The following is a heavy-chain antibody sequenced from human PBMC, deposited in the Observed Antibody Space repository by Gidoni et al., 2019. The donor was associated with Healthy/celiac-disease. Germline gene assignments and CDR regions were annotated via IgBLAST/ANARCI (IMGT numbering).Heavy chain of an antibody. CDR2: INHSGST. CDR1: GGSFSGYY. J-gene: IGHJ6*03. CDR3: ARGAGYCSSTSCYTYYYYYYMDV. D-gene: IGHD2-2*02. Sequence: QVQLQQWGAGLLKPSETLSLTCAVYGGSFSGYYWSWIRQPPGKGLEWIGEINHSGSTNYNPSLKSRVTISVDTSKNQFSLKLSSVTAADTAVYYCARGAGYCSSTSCYTYYYYYYMDVWGKGTTVTVSS. V-gene: IGHV4-34*01.